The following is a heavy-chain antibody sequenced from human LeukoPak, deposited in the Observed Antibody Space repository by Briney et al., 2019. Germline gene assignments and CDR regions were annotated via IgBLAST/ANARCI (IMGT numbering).Heavy chain of an antibody. CDR2: IYSGGST. V-gene: IGHV3-53*01. CDR1: GFTVSSNY. J-gene: IGHJ6*02. Sequence: QTGGSLRLSCAASGFTVSSNYMSWVRQAPGKGLEWVSVIYSGGSTYYADSVKGRFAISRDNSKNTLYLQMNSLRAEDTAVYYCARDDGDSSGYLPRGMDVWGQGTTVTVSS. D-gene: IGHD3-22*01. CDR3: ARDDGDSSGYLPRGMDV.